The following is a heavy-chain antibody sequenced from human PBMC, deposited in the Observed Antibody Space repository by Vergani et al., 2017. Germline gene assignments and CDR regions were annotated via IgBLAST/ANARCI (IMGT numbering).Heavy chain of an antibody. V-gene: IGHV7-4-1*02. D-gene: IGHD2-2*01. CDR1: GYTFTSYA. CDR2: IKTNTGNP. Sequence: QVQLVQSGSELKKPGASVKVSCKASGYTFTSYAMNWVRQAPGQGLEWMGWIKTNTGNPTYAQGLTGRFFFSFETSVSTAYLQISSLKAEDTDVYYCAGARYCSSTICDGDYYYYYMDVWGKGTTVTVSS. CDR3: AGARYCSSTICDGDYYYYYMDV. J-gene: IGHJ6*03.